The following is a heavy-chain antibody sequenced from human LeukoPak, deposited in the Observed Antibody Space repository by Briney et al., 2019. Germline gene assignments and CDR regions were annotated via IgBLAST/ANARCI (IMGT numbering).Heavy chain of an antibody. D-gene: IGHD2-21*01. CDR2: ISYDGSNK. J-gene: IGHJ4*02. Sequence: GGSLRLSCAASGFTFSSYGMHWVRQAPGKGLEWVALISYDGSNKYYADSVKGRFTISRDSSKNTLYLQMNRLRAEDAAVYYCAKAPVTTCSGAYCYPFDYWGQGTLVTVSS. V-gene: IGHV3-30*18. CDR3: AKAPVTTCSGAYCYPFDY. CDR1: GFTFSSYG.